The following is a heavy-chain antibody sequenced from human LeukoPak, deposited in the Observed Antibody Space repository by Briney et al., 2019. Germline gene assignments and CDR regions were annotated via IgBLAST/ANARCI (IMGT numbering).Heavy chain of an antibody. CDR2: ISSSSSNI. CDR1: GFTFSDYY. Sequence: GGSLRLSCAASGFTFSDYYMSWIRQAPRKGLERVSFISSSSSNINYADSVKGRFTISRDNAKNSLYLQMNSLRAEDTAVYYCARSGTGYEKAFFDYWGQGTLVTVSS. J-gene: IGHJ4*02. CDR3: ARSGTGYEKAFFDY. D-gene: IGHD5-12*01. V-gene: IGHV3-11*06.